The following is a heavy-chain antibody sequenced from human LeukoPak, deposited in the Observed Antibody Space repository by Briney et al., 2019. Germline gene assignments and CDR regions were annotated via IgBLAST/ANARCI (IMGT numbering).Heavy chain of an antibody. J-gene: IGHJ4*02. Sequence: SETLSLTCAVSGGSISSGGYSWSWIRQPPGKGLEWIGSIHHSGITYYNPSLKSRVTISVDTSKNQFSLRVDSVTAADTAVYYCARDLYDDNRCFDFWGQGILVTVSS. D-gene: IGHD1-14*01. CDR3: ARDLYDDNRCFDF. CDR1: GGSISSGGYS. CDR2: IHHSGIT. V-gene: IGHV4-39*07.